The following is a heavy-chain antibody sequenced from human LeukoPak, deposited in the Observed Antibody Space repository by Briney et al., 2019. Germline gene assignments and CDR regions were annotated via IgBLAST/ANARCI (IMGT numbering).Heavy chain of an antibody. D-gene: IGHD1-14*01. Sequence: WGSLRLSCAVSGFTVITNDMTWVRQAPGKGLEWFSVLDSDGNTKYADSVQSRFTISRDTSKNNLYLEMNSVSAADTAVYYCARGGEPLDGNTFDYWGQGTLVTVSS. CDR1: GFTVITND. CDR3: ARGGEPLDGNTFDY. J-gene: IGHJ4*02. V-gene: IGHV3-53*01. CDR2: LDSDGNT.